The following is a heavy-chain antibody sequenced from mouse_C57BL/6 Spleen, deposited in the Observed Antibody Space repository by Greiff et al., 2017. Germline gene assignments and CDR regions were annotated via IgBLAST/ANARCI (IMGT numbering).Heavy chain of an antibody. J-gene: IGHJ4*01. D-gene: IGHD1-1*01. CDR2: IWSGGST. V-gene: IGHV2-2*01. Sequence: VQLQQSGPGLVQPSQSLSITCTVSGFSLTSYGVHWVRQSPGKGLEWLGVIWSGGSTDYNAAFISRLSISKDNSKSQVFFKMNRLQADDTAIYYCARRDYGSHYAMDYWGQGTSVTVSS. CDR3: ARRDYGSHYAMDY. CDR1: GFSLTSYG.